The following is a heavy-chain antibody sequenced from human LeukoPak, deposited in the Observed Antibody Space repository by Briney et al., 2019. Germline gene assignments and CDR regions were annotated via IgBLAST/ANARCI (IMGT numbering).Heavy chain of an antibody. CDR3: AKSDGRGGAFDI. CDR1: EYTFTGYY. Sequence: ASVKASCKASEYTFTGYYMHWVRQAPGQGLEWMGWINPNSGGTNYAQKFQGRITMTRDTSIRTVYVELSRLTSDDTALYYCAKSDGRGGAFDIWGQGTMVTVSS. V-gene: IGHV1-2*02. CDR2: INPNSGGT. D-gene: IGHD3-10*01. J-gene: IGHJ3*02.